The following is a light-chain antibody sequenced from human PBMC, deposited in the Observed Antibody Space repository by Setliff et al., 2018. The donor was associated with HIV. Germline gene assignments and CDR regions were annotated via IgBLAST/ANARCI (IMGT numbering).Light chain of an antibody. V-gene: IGKV1-5*03. CDR1: QSISTW. J-gene: IGKJ1*01. CDR2: KAS. Sequence: DFQMTQSPSTLSASVGDRVTITCRASQSISTWLAWYQQKPGKAPKLLIYKASSLESGVPSRFSGSGSGTEFTLTISSLQPDDFATYYCQQYNSYSQTFGQGTKVDIK. CDR3: QQYNSYSQT.